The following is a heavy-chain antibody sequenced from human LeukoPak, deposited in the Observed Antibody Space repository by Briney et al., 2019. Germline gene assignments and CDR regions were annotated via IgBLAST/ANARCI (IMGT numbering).Heavy chain of an antibody. CDR3: ASDRSGPSFCF. J-gene: IGHJ4*02. V-gene: IGHV4-39*01. Sequence: SETLSLTCTVSGGSISSSSYYWGWIRQPPGKGLEWIGSIYYSGSTYYSSSLKSRITISVDTSKNQFSLELTSVTAADTAVYYCASDRSGPSFCFWGQGTLVTVSS. CDR1: GGSISSSSYY. CDR2: IYYSGST. D-gene: IGHD3-22*01.